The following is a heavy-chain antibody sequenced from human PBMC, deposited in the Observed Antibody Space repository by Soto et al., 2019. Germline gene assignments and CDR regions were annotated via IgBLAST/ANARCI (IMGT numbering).Heavy chain of an antibody. Sequence: SETLSLTCAVYGGSFSGYYWSWIRQPPGKGLEWIGEINHSGSTNYNPSLKSRVTISVDTSKNQFSLKLSSVTAADTAVYYCERGTDYYDSRGSEYFDYWGQGTLVTVSS. CDR3: ERGTDYYDSRGSEYFDY. V-gene: IGHV4-34*01. J-gene: IGHJ4*02. CDR2: INHSGST. D-gene: IGHD3-22*01. CDR1: GGSFSGYY.